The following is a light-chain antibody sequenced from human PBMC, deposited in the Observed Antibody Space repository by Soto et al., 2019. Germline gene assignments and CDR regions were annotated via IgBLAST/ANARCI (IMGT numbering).Light chain of an antibody. CDR1: QSVRSN. CDR2: GAF. J-gene: IGKJ1*01. CDR3: QQYNDWPLT. V-gene: IGKV3-15*01. Sequence: EIVMTQSPVTLSVSPGERATLSCRASQSVRSNLAWYQQKPGQAPSLLIYGAFTRATGIPTRFSGTGSGTEFTLTISRLQSEDFALYYCQQYNDWPLTFGQGTKVEV.